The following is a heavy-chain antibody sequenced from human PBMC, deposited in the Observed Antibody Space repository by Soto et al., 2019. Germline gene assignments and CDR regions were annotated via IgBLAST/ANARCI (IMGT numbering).Heavy chain of an antibody. D-gene: IGHD2-2*01. CDR1: GFSFDDYA. J-gene: IGHJ4*02. CDR3: AKDNGLGIIPVLYFFGS. V-gene: IGHV3-9*01. CDR2: ISWNSGSV. Sequence: EVQLVESGGGLVQPGRSLRLSCAASGFSFDDYAMHWVRQSPGKGLEWVSGISWNSGSVAYADSVKGRFTISRDNARNSLYLQMNSRRAEDTALYNCAKDNGLGIIPVLYFFGSWGQGTLVTVSS.